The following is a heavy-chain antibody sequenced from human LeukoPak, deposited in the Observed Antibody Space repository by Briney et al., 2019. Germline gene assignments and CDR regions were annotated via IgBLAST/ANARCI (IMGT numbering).Heavy chain of an antibody. CDR1: GYTFTSYY. CDR3: AREGQDRSSWYRGYYFDY. CDR2: INPSGGST. J-gene: IGHJ4*02. D-gene: IGHD6-13*01. V-gene: IGHV1-46*01. Sequence: ASVKVSCKASGYTFTSYYMHWVRQAPGRGLEWMGIINPSGGSTSYAQKFQGRVTMTRDTSTSTVYMELSSLRSEDTAVYYCAREGQDRSSWYRGYYFDYWGQGTLVTVSS.